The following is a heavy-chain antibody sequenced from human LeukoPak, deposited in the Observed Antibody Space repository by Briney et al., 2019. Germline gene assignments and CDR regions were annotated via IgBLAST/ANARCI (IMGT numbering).Heavy chain of an antibody. V-gene: IGHV4-39*01. J-gene: IGHJ6*03. CDR2: IYYSGST. CDR1: GGSISSSSYY. CDR3: ARHEESAAAAMYYYYYMDV. Sequence: PSETLSLTCTVSGGSISSSSYYWGWIRQPPGKGLEWLGSIYYSGSTYYNPSLKSRVTISVDTSKNQFSLKLSSVTAADTAVYYCARHEESAAAAMYYYYYMDVWGKGTTVTVSS. D-gene: IGHD6-13*01.